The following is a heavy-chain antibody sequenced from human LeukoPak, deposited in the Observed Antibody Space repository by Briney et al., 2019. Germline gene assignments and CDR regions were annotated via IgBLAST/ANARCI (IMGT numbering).Heavy chain of an antibody. J-gene: IGHJ5*02. V-gene: IGHV1-69*05. D-gene: IGHD3-22*01. Sequence: SVKVSCKASGGTFSSYAISWVRQAPGQGLEWMGGIIPIFGTANYAQKFQGRVTITTDESTSTAYMELSSLRSEDTAVYYCAREGYYYVSSGYERWFDPWGQGTLVTVSS. CDR3: AREGYYYVSSGYERWFDP. CDR2: IIPIFGTA. CDR1: GGTFSSYA.